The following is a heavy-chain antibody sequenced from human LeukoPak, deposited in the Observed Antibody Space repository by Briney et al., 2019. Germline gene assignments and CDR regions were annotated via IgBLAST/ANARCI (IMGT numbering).Heavy chain of an antibody. V-gene: IGHV1-69*13. CDR3: ARDATYQLLYGYY. J-gene: IGHJ4*02. D-gene: IGHD2-2*02. CDR1: GGTFSSYA. Sequence: SVKVSCKASGGTFSSYAISWVRQAPGQGLEWMGGIIPIFGTANYAQKFQGRVTITADESTSKAYMELSSLRSEDTAVYYCARDATYQLLYGYYWGQGTLVTVSS. CDR2: IIPIFGTA.